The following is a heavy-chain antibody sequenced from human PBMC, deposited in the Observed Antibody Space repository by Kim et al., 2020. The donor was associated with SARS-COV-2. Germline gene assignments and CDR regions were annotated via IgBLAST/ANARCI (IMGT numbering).Heavy chain of an antibody. Sequence: YADSVKGRFTISRDNSKNPLYLQMNSLRAEDTAVYYCAKGGIAVHLNTDGGQGTLVTVSS. D-gene: IGHD6-19*01. CDR3: AKGGIAVHLNTD. J-gene: IGHJ4*02. V-gene: IGHV3-23*01.